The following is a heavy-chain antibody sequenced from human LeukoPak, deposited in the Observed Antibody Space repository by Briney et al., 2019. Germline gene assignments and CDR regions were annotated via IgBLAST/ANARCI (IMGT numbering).Heavy chain of an antibody. V-gene: IGHV3-30*02. D-gene: IGHD3-22*01. Sequence: GGSLTLSCAASGFTFSSYGMHWVRQAPGKGLEWVAFIRYDGSNKYYADSVKGRFTISRDNSKNTLYLQMNSLRAEDTAVYYCAKVLYYDSSGYYYGGRRDDAFDIWGQGTMVTVSS. CDR2: IRYDGSNK. CDR3: AKVLYYDSSGYYYGGRRDDAFDI. J-gene: IGHJ3*02. CDR1: GFTFSSYG.